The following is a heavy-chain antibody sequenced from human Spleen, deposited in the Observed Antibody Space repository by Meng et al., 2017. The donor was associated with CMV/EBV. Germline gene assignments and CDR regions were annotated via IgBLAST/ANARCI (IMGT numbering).Heavy chain of an antibody. CDR3: ARQFNNWFDP. Sequence: LSCAASGRTFSGHWMHWVRQAPGKGLGWVSRINSDGSRTTYADSVKGRFTISRDNAKSTLYLQMNTLRAEDTAVYYCARQFNNWFDPWGQGTLVTVSS. J-gene: IGHJ5*02. V-gene: IGHV3-74*01. CDR1: GRTFSGHW. CDR2: INSDGSRT.